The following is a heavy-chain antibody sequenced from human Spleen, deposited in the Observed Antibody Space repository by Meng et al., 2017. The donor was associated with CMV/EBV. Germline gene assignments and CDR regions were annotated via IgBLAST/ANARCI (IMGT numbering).Heavy chain of an antibody. CDR3: ARGLRVVLMGGSFDY. CDR2: IYYSGST. J-gene: IGHJ4*02. CDR1: GGSSSSGGYY. D-gene: IGHD2-8*01. Sequence: SGGSSSSGGYYWSWIRQHPGKGLEWIGYIYYSGSTYYNPSLKSRVTISVDTSKNQFSLKLSSVTAADTAVYYCARGLRVVLMGGSFDYWGQGTLVTVSS. V-gene: IGHV4-31*02.